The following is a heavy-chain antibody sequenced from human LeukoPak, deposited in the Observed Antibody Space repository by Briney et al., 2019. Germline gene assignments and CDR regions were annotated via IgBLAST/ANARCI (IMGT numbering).Heavy chain of an antibody. D-gene: IGHD3-22*01. Sequence: GASVKVSCKASGYTFTSYYMHWVRQAPGQGLEWMGWINPNSGDANFAQKFQGRVTMTRDTSISTVYMELSRLRSDDTAVFYCARGYYDSSDFEYLQHWGQGTLVTVSS. CDR2: INPNSGDA. J-gene: IGHJ1*01. CDR1: GYTFTSYY. CDR3: ARGYYDSSDFEYLQH. V-gene: IGHV1-2*02.